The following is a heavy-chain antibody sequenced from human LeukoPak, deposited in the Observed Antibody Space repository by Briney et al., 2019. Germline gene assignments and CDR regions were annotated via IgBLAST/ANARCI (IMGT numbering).Heavy chain of an antibody. CDR3: GKTDIYFNPIDY. CDR2: IHRDGRT. V-gene: IGHV4-4*02. Sequence: SSETLSLTCAVPGVSISSSEWWVWVRQPPGQGLEWIGEIHRDGRTRYNPSLQTQVTMSIDYSKNQISLEVTSVTAADTAIYYCGKTDIYFNPIDYWGPGSLVTVSS. J-gene: IGHJ4*02. CDR1: GVSISSSEW. D-gene: IGHD3-9*01.